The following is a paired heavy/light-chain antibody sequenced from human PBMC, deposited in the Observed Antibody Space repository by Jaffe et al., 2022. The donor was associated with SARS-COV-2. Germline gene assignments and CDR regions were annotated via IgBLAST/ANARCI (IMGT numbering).Heavy chain of an antibody. CDR3: ARDERGGYNSNWYVDH. V-gene: IGHV3-30*04. J-gene: IGHJ4*02. D-gene: IGHD2-2*01. Sequence: QVQLVESGGGVVQPGRSLRLSCVVSGFTFNSYAMHWVRQAPGKGLEWVTIISYDGTYKYYADSVKGRFTISRDNPKNTLYLQMNSLRVEDTAVYYCARDERGGYNSNWYVDHWGQGTLVTVSS. CDR1: GFTFNSYA. CDR2: ISYDGTYK.
Light chain of an antibody. CDR2: DVT. Sequence: QSALTQPRSVSGSPGQSVAISCTGTSSDVGGYNFVSWYQQHPGKAPKLMIYDVTKRPSGVPDRFSGSKSGNTASLTISGLQTEDEADYYCCSYTGSSAVFGGGTKLTVL. J-gene: IGLJ2*01. V-gene: IGLV2-11*01. CDR1: SSDVGGYNF. CDR3: CSYTGSSAV.